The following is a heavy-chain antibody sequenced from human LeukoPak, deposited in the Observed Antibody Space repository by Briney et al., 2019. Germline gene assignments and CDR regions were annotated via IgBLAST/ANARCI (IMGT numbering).Heavy chain of an antibody. J-gene: IGHJ3*02. D-gene: IGHD3-22*01. Sequence: PSQTLSLTCTVSGGSISSGDYYWGWIRQPPGKGLEWIGYIYYSGSTYYNPSLKSRVTISVDTSKNQFSLKLSSVTAADTAVYYCAREVEGYYYDSSGYHGAFDIWGQGTMVTVSS. CDR3: AREVEGYYYDSSGYHGAFDI. V-gene: IGHV4-30-4*01. CDR1: GGSISSGDYY. CDR2: IYYSGST.